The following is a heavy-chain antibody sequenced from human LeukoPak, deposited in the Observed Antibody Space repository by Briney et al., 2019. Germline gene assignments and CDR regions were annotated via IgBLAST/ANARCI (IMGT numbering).Heavy chain of an antibody. CDR3: ARVGYSGYDSGIYWD. D-gene: IGHD5-12*01. CDR2: INPNSGGT. Sequence: ASVKVSCKASGYTFTGYYMHWVRQAPGQGLEWMGWINPNSGGTNYAQKFQGRVTMTRDTSISTAYMELSRLRSDDTAVYYCARVGYSGYDSGIYWDWGQGTLVTVSS. V-gene: IGHV1-2*02. J-gene: IGHJ4*02. CDR1: GYTFTGYY.